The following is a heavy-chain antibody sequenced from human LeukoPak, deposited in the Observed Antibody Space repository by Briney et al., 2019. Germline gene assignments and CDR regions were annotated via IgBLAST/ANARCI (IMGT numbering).Heavy chain of an antibody. D-gene: IGHD3-22*01. CDR2: FYPGDSES. CDR3: ARTIAFYYDSSSYMDF. V-gene: IGHV5-51*01. CDR1: GYSFNSHW. J-gene: IGHJ4*02. Sequence: GESLKISCKGSGYSFNSHWIGWVRQMPGKGLEWMGIFYPGDSESRYSPSFQGQVTMSADQTITTAYLQWNSLKASDTAMYFCARTIAFYYDSSSYMDFWGQGTLVTVSS.